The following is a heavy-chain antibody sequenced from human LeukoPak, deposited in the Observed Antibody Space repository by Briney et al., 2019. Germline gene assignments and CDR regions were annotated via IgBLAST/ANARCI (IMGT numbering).Heavy chain of an antibody. CDR2: ISAYNGNT. CDR1: GYTFTSYG. J-gene: IGHJ3*02. D-gene: IGHD3-16*02. Sequence: ASVKVSCKASGYTFTSYGISWVRQAPGQGLEWMGWISAYNGNTNYAQKLQGRVTMTTDTSTSTAYMELRSLRSDDTAVYYCARAPRLYDYVWGSYRSPASDAFDIWGQGTMVTVSS. V-gene: IGHV1-18*01. CDR3: ARAPRLYDYVWGSYRSPASDAFDI.